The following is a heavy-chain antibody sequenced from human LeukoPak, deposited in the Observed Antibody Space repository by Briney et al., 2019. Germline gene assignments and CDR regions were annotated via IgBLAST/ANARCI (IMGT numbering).Heavy chain of an antibody. Sequence: GGSLRLSCAASGFTFSSYTMNWVRQAPGKGLEWVSSISSSNSIYYADSVKGRFTISRDNAKNSLYLQMNSLRAEDAAVYYCAKAPVTSCRGAFCYPLDSWGQGTLVTVSS. CDR2: ISSSNSI. J-gene: IGHJ4*02. CDR1: GFTFSSYT. CDR3: AKAPVTSCRGAFCYPLDS. V-gene: IGHV3-21*04. D-gene: IGHD2-15*01.